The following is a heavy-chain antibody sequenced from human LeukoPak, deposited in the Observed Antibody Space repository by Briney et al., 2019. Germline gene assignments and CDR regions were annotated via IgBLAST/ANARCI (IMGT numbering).Heavy chain of an antibody. J-gene: IGHJ6*03. CDR3: ARLVPAATIYNSNYYYYMDV. D-gene: IGHD2-2*01. Sequence: PSETLSLTCAVYGVSFNGYSWSWIRQPPGKGLEWIGEINHSGSTNYNPSLKSRVTIPVDTSKNQFSLKLSSVTAADTAVYYCARLVPAATIYNSNYYYYMDVWGKGTTVTVSS. CDR2: INHSGST. V-gene: IGHV4-34*01. CDR1: GVSFNGYS.